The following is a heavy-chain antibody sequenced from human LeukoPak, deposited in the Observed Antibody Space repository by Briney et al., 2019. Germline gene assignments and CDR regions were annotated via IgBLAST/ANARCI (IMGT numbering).Heavy chain of an antibody. CDR1: GFTFSSYA. Sequence: GGSLRLSCAASGFTFSSYAMSWVRQAPGKGLEWVSAISGSGGSTYYADSVGGRFTISRDNSKNTLYLQMNSLRAEHTAVYYCAKVGYDFWSGYPWAGDMDVGGKGTTVTVSS. CDR2: ISGSGGST. D-gene: IGHD3-3*01. V-gene: IGHV3-23*01. CDR3: AKVGYDFWSGYPWAGDMDV. J-gene: IGHJ6*03.